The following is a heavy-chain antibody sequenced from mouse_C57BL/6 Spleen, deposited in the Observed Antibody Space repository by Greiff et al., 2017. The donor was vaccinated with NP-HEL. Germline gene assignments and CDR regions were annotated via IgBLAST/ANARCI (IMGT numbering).Heavy chain of an antibody. Sequence: QVQLKESGAELVRPGTSVKVSCKASGYAFTNYLIEWVKQRPGQGLEWIGVINPGSGGTNYNEKFKGKATLTADKSSSTAYMQLSSLTSEDSAVYFCARNYDVWFAYWGQGTLVTVSA. CDR3: ARNYDVWFAY. J-gene: IGHJ3*01. CDR2: INPGSGGT. CDR1: GYAFTNYL. D-gene: IGHD2-4*01. V-gene: IGHV1-54*01.